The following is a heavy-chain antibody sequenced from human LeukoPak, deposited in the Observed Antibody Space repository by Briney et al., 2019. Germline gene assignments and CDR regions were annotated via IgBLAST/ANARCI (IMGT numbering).Heavy chain of an antibody. Sequence: GASVKVSCKASGYTFTSYGISWVRQAPGQGLEWMGWISAYNGNTNYAQKLQGRVTITTDTSTSTAYMELRSLRSEDTAVYYCARDNDSRDPPHFDYWGQGTLVTVSS. V-gene: IGHV1-18*01. CDR3: ARDNDSRDPPHFDY. CDR2: ISAYNGNT. CDR1: GYTFTSYG. D-gene: IGHD3-16*01. J-gene: IGHJ4*02.